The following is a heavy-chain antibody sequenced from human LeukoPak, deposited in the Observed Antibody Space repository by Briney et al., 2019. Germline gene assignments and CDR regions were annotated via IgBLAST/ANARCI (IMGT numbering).Heavy chain of an antibody. J-gene: IGHJ3*02. Sequence: SETLSLTCAVYGGSFSGYYWSWIRQPPGKGLEWIGEINHSGSTNYNPSLKSRVTISVDTSKNQFSLKLSSVTAADTAAYYFARARWYRPDAFDIWGQGTMVTVSS. V-gene: IGHV4-34*01. CDR3: ARARWYRPDAFDI. CDR1: GGSFSGYY. D-gene: IGHD4-23*01. CDR2: INHSGST.